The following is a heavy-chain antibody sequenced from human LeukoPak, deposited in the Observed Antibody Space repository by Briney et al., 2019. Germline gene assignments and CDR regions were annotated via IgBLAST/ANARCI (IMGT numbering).Heavy chain of an antibody. J-gene: IGHJ4*02. Sequence: GGSLRLSCTASGLTFSTSGFNWVRQAPGKGLEWVASIGPTGSDRYHADSIKGRFTISRDNAKNFLYLQMNSLRAEDTAVYYCATETNGRHYDYWGQGTLLTVSS. CDR3: ATETNGRHYDY. CDR1: GLTFSTSG. CDR2: IGPTGSDR. V-gene: IGHV3-21*06. D-gene: IGHD1-14*01.